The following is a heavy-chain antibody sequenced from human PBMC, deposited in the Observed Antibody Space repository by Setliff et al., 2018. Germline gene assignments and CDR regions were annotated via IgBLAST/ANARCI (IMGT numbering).Heavy chain of an antibody. V-gene: IGHV4-39*07. D-gene: IGHD4-17*01. CDR1: GGSITSGSYY. CDR2: IHYSGTT. J-gene: IGHJ3*02. Sequence: SETLSLTCTVSGGSITSGSYYWGWIRQPPGKGLEWIANIHYSGTTFYNPSLKSRVTMSVDTSKNQFSLKLSSVTAADTAVYYCARDPLTTNRRRAFDIWGQGTMVTVSS. CDR3: ARDPLTTNRRRAFDI.